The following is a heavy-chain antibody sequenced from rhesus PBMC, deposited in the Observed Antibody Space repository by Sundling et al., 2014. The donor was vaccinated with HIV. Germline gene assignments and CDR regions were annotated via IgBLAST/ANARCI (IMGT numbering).Heavy chain of an antibody. D-gene: IGHD3-3*01. J-gene: IGHJ6*01. V-gene: IGHV3-54*02. Sequence: QLVESGGGLVQPGGSLRLSCVGSGFTFSSYGMHWVRQAPGKGLEWVAVISYDGSKKYCADSVKDRFTISRDNSKNMLYLQMNNLKLEDTAMYYCATNIWTGSIQSAYLDSWGQGVVVTVSS. CDR2: ISYDGSKK. CDR3: ATNIWTGSIQSAYLDS. CDR1: GFTFSSYG.